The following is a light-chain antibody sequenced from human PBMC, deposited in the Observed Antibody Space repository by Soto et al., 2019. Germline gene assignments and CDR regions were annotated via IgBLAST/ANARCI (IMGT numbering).Light chain of an antibody. CDR2: DAS. V-gene: IGKV1-33*01. CDR3: QQYDNVPLT. CDR1: LDISDY. J-gene: IGKJ4*01. Sequence: DVQMTQSPSSLSAAVGDRVTITCQASLDISDYLNWYQHKPGEAPKLLIYDASKLEAGVPSRFSGRGSGTDFTFSISSLQPEDIATYYCQQYDNVPLTFGGGTKVEIK.